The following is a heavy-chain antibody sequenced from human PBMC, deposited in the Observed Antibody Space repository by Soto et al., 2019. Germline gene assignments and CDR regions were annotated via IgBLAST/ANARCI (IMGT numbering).Heavy chain of an antibody. Sequence: PGGSLRISCTASGFTFSDYAMSWVRQAPGRGLEWVSLISSAGGSSSYADSVKGRFIISRDNSNNTLYLQMNSLRAEDTSVYYCAKEGGLSGSYYISSSYYFDYWGQGT. CDR3: AKEGGLSGSYYISSSYYFDY. V-gene: IGHV3-23*01. J-gene: IGHJ4*02. CDR2: ISSAGGSS. D-gene: IGHD1-26*01. CDR1: GFTFSDYA.